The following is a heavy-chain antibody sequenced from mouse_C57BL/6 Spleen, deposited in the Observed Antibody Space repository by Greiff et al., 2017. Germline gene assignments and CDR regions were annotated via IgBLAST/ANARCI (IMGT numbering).Heavy chain of an antibody. V-gene: IGHV5-17*01. CDR3: ARPGDYGGGWYFDV. CDR2: ISSGSSTI. J-gene: IGHJ1*03. D-gene: IGHD2-4*01. Sequence: EVQVVESGGGLVKPGGSLKFSCAASGFTFSDYGMHWVRQAPEKGLEWVAYISSGSSTIYYADTVKGRFTIARDNAKNTLFLQMTSLRSEDTAMYYCARPGDYGGGWYFDVWGTGTTVTVSS. CDR1: GFTFSDYG.